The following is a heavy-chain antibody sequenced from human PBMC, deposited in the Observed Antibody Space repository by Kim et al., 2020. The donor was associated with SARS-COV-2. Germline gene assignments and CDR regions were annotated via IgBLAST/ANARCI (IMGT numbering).Heavy chain of an antibody. CDR2: IRSKANSYAT. J-gene: IGHJ2*01. V-gene: IGHV3-73*01. CDR1: GFTFSGSA. CDR3: TRPTASWYFDL. D-gene: IGHD1-26*01. Sequence: GGSLRLSCAASGFTFSGSAMHWVRQASGKGLEWVGRIRSKANSYATAYAASVKGRFTISRDDSKNTAYLQMNSLKTEDTAVYYCTRPTASWYFDLWGRGTLVTVSS.